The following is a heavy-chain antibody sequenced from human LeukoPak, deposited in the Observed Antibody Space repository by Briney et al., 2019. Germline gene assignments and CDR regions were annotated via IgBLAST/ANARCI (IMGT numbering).Heavy chain of an antibody. CDR3: ARDSYYYDSSAYYMYYFDY. CDR2: INTYNGNT. J-gene: IGHJ4*02. D-gene: IGHD3-22*01. V-gene: IGHV1-18*01. CDR1: GYTFTSYG. Sequence: GASVNVSSKASGYTFTSYGFTWVRPAPGQGLEWMGWINTYNGNTNYAQKLQGRVTMTTDTSTSTVYMEVRSLRPDDTAVYFCARDSYYYDSSAYYMYYFDYWGQGTLVTVSS.